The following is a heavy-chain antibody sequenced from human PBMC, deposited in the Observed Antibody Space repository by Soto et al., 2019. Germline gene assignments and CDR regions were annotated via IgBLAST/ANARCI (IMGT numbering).Heavy chain of an antibody. D-gene: IGHD1-26*01. CDR1: GGSFSGYY. V-gene: IGHV4-34*01. Sequence: SETLSLTCAVYGGSFSGYYWSWIRQPPGKGLEWIGEINHSGSTHYNPSLKSRVTISVDRSKNQFSLKLSSVTAADTAVYYCARHGLGIDYWGQGTLVTVS. CDR2: INHSGST. J-gene: IGHJ4*02. CDR3: ARHGLGIDY.